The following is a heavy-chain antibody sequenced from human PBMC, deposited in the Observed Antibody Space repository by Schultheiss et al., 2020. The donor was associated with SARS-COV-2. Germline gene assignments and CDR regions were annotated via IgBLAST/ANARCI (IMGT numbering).Heavy chain of an antibody. CDR1: GFTFSSYG. Sequence: GGSLRLSCAASGFTFSSYGMHWVRQAPGKGLVWVSSITSRSSYMYYADSVKGRFTISRDNAKNSLYLQMNSLRAEDTAVYYCARDGGSYGGPHHGMDVWGQGTTVTVSS. CDR2: ITSRSSYM. J-gene: IGHJ6*02. CDR3: ARDGGSYGGPHHGMDV. D-gene: IGHD5-18*01. V-gene: IGHV3-21*01.